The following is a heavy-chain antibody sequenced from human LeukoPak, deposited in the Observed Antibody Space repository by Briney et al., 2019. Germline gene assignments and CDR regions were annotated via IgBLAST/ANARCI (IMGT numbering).Heavy chain of an antibody. CDR2: IYYSGNT. Sequence: TSETLSLTCTVSGGSISPYYWSWTRQPPGKGLEWLGYIYYSGNTEYKPSLKSRVAMSVDTSKNQFSLRLSSVTAADTAVYYCARSTGSTMFIDYWGQGTLVTVSS. J-gene: IGHJ4*02. D-gene: IGHD3-10*02. CDR3: ARSTGSTMFIDY. CDR1: GGSISPYY. V-gene: IGHV4-59*01.